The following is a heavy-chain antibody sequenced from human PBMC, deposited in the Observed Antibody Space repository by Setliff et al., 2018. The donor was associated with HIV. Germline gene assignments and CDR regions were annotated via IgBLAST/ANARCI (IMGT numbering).Heavy chain of an antibody. J-gene: IGHJ3*02. CDR3: ARRAYYDNSGPNAFDI. CDR2: ISSSSSTV. CDR1: DFSFSRYD. Sequence: GGSLRLSCAASDFSFSRYDMNWVRQAPGKGLECVSYISSSSSTVYYADSVQGRFTISRDNAKNSLYLQMNSLRAEDTAVYYCARRAYYDNSGPNAFDIWGQGTMVTVSS. D-gene: IGHD3-22*01. V-gene: IGHV3-48*03.